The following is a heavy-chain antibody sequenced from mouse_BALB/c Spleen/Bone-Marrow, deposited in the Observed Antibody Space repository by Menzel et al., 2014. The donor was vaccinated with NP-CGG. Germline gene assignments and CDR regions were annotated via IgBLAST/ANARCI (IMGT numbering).Heavy chain of an antibody. CDR2: INPYNDGT. Sequence: VQLKDSGPELVKPGASVKMSCKASGYTFTSYVMHWVKQKPGQGLEWVGYINPYNDGTKYDEKFKGKATLTSDKSSSTAYMELSSLTSEDSAVYYCAPGDFAYWGQGTLVTVSA. CDR3: APGDFAY. V-gene: IGHV1-14*01. J-gene: IGHJ3*01. CDR1: GYTFTSYV.